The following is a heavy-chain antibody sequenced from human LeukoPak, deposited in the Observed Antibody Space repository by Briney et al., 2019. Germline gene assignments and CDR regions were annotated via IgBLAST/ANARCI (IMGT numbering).Heavy chain of an antibody. J-gene: IGHJ4*02. CDR1: GFTVSSNY. CDR3: AREGSSSWYYFDY. CDR2: IYSGGST. V-gene: IGHV3-66*01. D-gene: IGHD6-13*01. Sequence: GGSLRLSCAASGFTVSSNYMSWVRQAPGKGLEWVSVIYSGGSTYYADSVKGRFTISRDNSKNTLYLQMNSLRAEDTAVYYCAREGSSSWYYFDYWGQGTLVTVSS.